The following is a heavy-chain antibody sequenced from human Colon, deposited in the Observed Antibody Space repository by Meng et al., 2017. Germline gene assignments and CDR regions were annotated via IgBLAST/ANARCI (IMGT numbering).Heavy chain of an antibody. J-gene: IGHJ5*02. Sequence: QVQREEQGAGLGRPAGALSLTCSDAGGSVSSSNDNWGWIRQPPGRRLEWIGYIAYSRIINYYPSLKSRVTMSVDTSKNQLSLKLSSVTAADTAVYYCARDGSGRVAWFDPWGQGTLVTVSS. CDR3: ARDGSGRVAWFDP. V-gene: IGHV4-61*01. CDR1: GGSVSSSNDN. D-gene: IGHD3-10*01. CDR2: IAYSRII.